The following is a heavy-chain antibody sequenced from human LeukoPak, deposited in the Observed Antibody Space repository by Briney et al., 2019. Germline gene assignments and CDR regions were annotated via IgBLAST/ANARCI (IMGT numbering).Heavy chain of an antibody. D-gene: IGHD1-26*01. CDR3: ARGCGYYFDY. Sequence: PSETLSLTCAVYGGSFSGYYWSWIRQPPGKGLEWIGEINHSGSTNYNPSLKSRVTISVDTSKNQFSLKLSSVTAADTAVYYCARGCGYYFDYWGQGTLVTVSS. J-gene: IGHJ4*02. V-gene: IGHV4-34*01. CDR1: GGSFSGYY. CDR2: INHSGST.